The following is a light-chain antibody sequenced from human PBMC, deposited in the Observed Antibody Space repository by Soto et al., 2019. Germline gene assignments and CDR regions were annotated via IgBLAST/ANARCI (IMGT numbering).Light chain of an antibody. Sequence: IVLTQSPATLSLSPWERATLSCRASQSVPRSYLAWYQQKPGQAPRLLIYGTSSRATGIPDRFSGSGSGTDFTLTISRLEPEDFAVFYCQQYGSSITFGQGTRLEIK. V-gene: IGKV3-20*01. CDR1: QSVPRSY. J-gene: IGKJ5*01. CDR3: QQYGSSIT. CDR2: GTS.